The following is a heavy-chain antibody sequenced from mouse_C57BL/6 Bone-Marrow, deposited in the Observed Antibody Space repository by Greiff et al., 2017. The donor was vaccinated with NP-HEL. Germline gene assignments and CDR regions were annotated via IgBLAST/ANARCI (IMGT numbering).Heavy chain of an antibody. CDR2: IDPSDSYT. Sequence: VQLQQPGAELVKPGASVKLSCKASGYTFTSYWMQWVKQRPGQGLEWIGEIDPSDSYTNYNQKFKGKATLTVDTSSSTAYMQLSSLTSEDSAVYYCARGRYYIAYWGQGTLVTVSA. J-gene: IGHJ3*01. D-gene: IGHD2-12*01. CDR1: GYTFTSYW. V-gene: IGHV1-50*01. CDR3: ARGRYYIAY.